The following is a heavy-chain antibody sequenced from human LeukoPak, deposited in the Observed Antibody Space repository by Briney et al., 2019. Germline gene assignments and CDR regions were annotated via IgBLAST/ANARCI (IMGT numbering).Heavy chain of an antibody. CDR2: ISFSGATT. V-gene: IGHV3-23*01. CDR1: EFSFGSYA. Sequence: GGSLRLSCVGSEFSFGSYAMSWVRQAPGMGLEWVSAISFSGATTYYADSVKGRFIISRDNSKNTLYLQMNSLRAEDTAVYYCAKTYGDYGYYYYGMDVWGQGTTVTVSS. D-gene: IGHD4-17*01. CDR3: AKTYGDYGYYYYGMDV. J-gene: IGHJ6*02.